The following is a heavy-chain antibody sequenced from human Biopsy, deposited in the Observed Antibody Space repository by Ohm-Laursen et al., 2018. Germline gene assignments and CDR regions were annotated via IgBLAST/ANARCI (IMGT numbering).Heavy chain of an antibody. V-gene: IGHV4-61*01. D-gene: IGHD3-3*01. CDR3: ARVRGGFLEWFDY. J-gene: IGHJ5*01. CDR1: GDSICDSFHF. Sequence: SVTLCLTCSVSGDSICDSFHFWSWIRQTPGKGLEWIATVYDSGSTNYNPSLKSRVTISLDTSKNQFSLKLNSVTAADTAVYFCARVRGGFLEWFDYWGQGTLVTVSS. CDR2: VYDSGST.